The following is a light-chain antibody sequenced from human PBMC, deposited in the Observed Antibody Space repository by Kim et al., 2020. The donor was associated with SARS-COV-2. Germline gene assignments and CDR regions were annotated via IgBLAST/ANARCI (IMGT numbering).Light chain of an antibody. V-gene: IGKV1-39*01. J-gene: IGKJ2*01. CDR1: QNTLTY. CDR2: AAS. Sequence: DIQMTQSPSSLSASVGDRVTITCRASQNTLTYLNWYQQKPGKAPRLLIYAASNLQTGVPSRFSGSGSGTDFTLTISSLQPEDFATYYCQQSYSTPRTFGQGTKLEI. CDR3: QQSYSTPRT.